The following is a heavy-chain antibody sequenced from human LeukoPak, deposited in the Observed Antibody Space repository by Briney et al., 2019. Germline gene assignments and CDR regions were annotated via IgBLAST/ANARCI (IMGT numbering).Heavy chain of an antibody. CDR3: ARVTQLWLHRWFDP. CDR2: ISAYNGNT. D-gene: IGHD5-18*01. Sequence: GASVKVSCKASGYTFTSYGISWVRQAPGQGLEWMGWISAYNGNTNYAQKLQGRVTMTSDTSTSTAYMELRSLRSDDTAVYYCARVTQLWLHRWFDPWGQGTLVTVSS. CDR1: GYTFTSYG. J-gene: IGHJ5*02. V-gene: IGHV1-18*04.